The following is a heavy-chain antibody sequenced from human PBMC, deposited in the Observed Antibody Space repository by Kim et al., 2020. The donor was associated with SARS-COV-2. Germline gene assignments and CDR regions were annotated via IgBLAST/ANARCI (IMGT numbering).Heavy chain of an antibody. J-gene: IGHJ4*02. Sequence: SKTLSLTCAVSGGSISSSNWWSWVRQPPGKGLEWIGEIYHSGSTNYNPSLKSRVTISVDKSKNQFSLKLSSVTAADTAVYYCARGHYGSGSYYNTGGGFYFDYWGQGTLVTVSS. V-gene: IGHV4-4*02. CDR1: GGSISSSNW. CDR3: ARGHYGSGSYYNTGGGFYFDY. D-gene: IGHD3-10*01. CDR2: IYHSGST.